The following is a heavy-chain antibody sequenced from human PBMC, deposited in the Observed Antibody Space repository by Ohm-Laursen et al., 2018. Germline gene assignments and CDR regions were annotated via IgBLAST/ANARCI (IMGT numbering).Heavy chain of an antibody. D-gene: IGHD6-6*01. CDR3: AREGAARGVVGN. CDR1: RFIFSDYY. CDR2: ISSSGSSI. V-gene: IGHV3-11*04. Sequence: GSLRLSCSASRFIFSDYYMTWIRQAPGKGLEWVSSISSSGSSIFYADSVKGRFTISRDNAKNSLYLQMNSLRAEDTAVYYCAREGAARGVVGNWGQGTLVTVSS. J-gene: IGHJ4*02.